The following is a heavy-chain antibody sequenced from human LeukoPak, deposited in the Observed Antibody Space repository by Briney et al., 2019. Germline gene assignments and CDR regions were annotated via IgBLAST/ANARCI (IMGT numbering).Heavy chain of an antibody. Sequence: SQTLSLTCAISGDSVSSNSAAWNWIRQSPSRGLEWLGRTYYRSKWYNDYAVSVKSRITINPDTSKNQFSLQLNSVTPEDTAVYYCARGDYGSGSYIGIEKFDPWGQGTLVTVSS. CDR2: TYYRSKWYN. CDR3: ARGDYGSGSYIGIEKFDP. V-gene: IGHV6-1*01. D-gene: IGHD3-10*01. J-gene: IGHJ5*02. CDR1: GDSVSSNSAA.